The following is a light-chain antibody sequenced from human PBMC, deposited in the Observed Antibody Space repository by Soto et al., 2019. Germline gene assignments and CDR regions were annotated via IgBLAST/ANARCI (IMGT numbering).Light chain of an antibody. Sequence: SYRRGWVESRVRRTCRASQSISTYLNWYQKTPGKAPNIMIYDASRLQSGVPSRLSGSGGRTGHTISISGVHHPAFQPYLSIRICTDAVTMAHGTRLEIK. CDR3: IRICTDAVT. J-gene: IGKJ5*01. CDR1: QSISTY. V-gene: IGKV1-39*01. CDR2: DAS.